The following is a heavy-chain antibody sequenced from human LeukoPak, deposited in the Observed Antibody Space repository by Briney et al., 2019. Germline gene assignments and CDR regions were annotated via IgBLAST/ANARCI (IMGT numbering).Heavy chain of an antibody. J-gene: IGHJ6*02. D-gene: IGHD4-17*01. CDR1: GGSISSYY. V-gene: IGHV3-30*03. CDR3: ARDWVTTWHYGMDV. CDR2: ISNDGRNK. Sequence: LTCTVSGGSISSYYWSWIRQPPGKGLEWVAVISNDGRNKYYADSVKGRFTISRDNSKNMLHLQMNSLRAEDTATFHCARDWVTTWHYGMDVWGQGTTVTVSS.